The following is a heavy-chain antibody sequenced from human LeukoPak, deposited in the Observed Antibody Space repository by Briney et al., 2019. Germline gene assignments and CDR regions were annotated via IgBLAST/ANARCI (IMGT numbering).Heavy chain of an antibody. V-gene: IGHV3-23*01. D-gene: IGHD6-13*01. CDR2: ISGSGGST. Sequence: PGGSLRLSCAASGFTFSSYAMSWVRQAPGKGLEWVSAISGSGGSTYYADSVKGRFTISRDNSKNTLYLQMNSLRAEDTAVYYCAKASSSWDFLTYYYYMDVWGKGTTVTVSS. J-gene: IGHJ6*03. CDR3: AKASSSWDFLTYYYYMDV. CDR1: GFTFSSYA.